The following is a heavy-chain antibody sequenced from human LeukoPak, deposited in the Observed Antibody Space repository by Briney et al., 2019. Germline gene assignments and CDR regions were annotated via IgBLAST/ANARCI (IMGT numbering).Heavy chain of an antibody. V-gene: IGHV3-21*01. J-gene: IGHJ4*02. CDR1: GFTFSSYS. D-gene: IGHD3-10*01. Sequence: GGSLRLSCAASGFTFSSYSMNWVRQAPGKGLEWVSSISSSSYIYYADSVKGRFTISRDNAKNSLYLQMNSLRAEDTAVYYCARDRHGMVRGVTDYWGQGTLVTVSS. CDR3: ARDRHGMVRGVTDY. CDR2: ISSSSYI.